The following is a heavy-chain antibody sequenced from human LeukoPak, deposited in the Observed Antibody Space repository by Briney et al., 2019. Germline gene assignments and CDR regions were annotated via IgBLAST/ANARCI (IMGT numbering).Heavy chain of an antibody. J-gene: IGHJ4*02. Sequence: SVKVSCKASGYTFTSYDINWVRQAPGQGLEWMGRIIPILGIANYAQKFQGRVTITADKSTSTAYMELSSLRSEDTAVYYCASYYYDSSGYSWSYFDYWGQGTLVTVSS. CDR3: ASYYYDSSGYSWSYFDY. D-gene: IGHD3-22*01. CDR2: IIPILGIA. V-gene: IGHV1-69*04. CDR1: GYTFTSYD.